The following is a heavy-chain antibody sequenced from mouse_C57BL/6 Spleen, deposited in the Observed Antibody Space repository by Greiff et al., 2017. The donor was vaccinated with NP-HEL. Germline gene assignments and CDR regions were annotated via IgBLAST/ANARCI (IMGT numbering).Heavy chain of an antibody. CDR3: AREENYGYDVFAY. V-gene: IGHV5-4*01. J-gene: IGHJ3*01. CDR1: GFTFSSSA. Sequence: EVQVVESGGGLVKPGGSLKLSCAASGFTFSSSAMSWVRQTPEKRLDLVATLCDGGRYTYYPDNVKGRFTISRDNAKNNLYLQMSHLKSEDTAMYYCAREENYGYDVFAYWGQGTLVTVSA. CDR2: LCDGGRYT. D-gene: IGHD2-2*01.